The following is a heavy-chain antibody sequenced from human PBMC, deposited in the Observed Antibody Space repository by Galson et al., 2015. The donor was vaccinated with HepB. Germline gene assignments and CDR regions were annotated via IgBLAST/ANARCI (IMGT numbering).Heavy chain of an antibody. CDR2: ISTYSGDI. Sequence: SVKVSCKASGYAFTSYGLTWVRQAPGQGLEWMGWISTYSGDIRYAQNLQARVTLTSDTSTNTAYMELKSLRSDDTAVYYCARDIAFDWLLSGRDDAFDVWGQGTMVTVSS. J-gene: IGHJ3*01. V-gene: IGHV1-18*01. CDR3: ARDIAFDWLLSGRDDAFDV. CDR1: GYAFTSYG. D-gene: IGHD3-9*01.